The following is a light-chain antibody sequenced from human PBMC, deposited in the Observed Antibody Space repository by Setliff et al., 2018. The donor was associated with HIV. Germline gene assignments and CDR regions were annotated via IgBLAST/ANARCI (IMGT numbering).Light chain of an antibody. Sequence: QSALTQPASVSGSPGQSITISCTGSSNDVGGYNYVSWYQQRPGKAPKLMISEVSNRPSGVSNRFSGSKSGNTASLTISGLQAEDEADYYCQSYDSSLSGSGVFGTGTKGTVL. CDR3: QSYDSSLSGSGV. V-gene: IGLV2-14*01. CDR2: EVS. CDR1: SNDVGGYNY. J-gene: IGLJ1*01.